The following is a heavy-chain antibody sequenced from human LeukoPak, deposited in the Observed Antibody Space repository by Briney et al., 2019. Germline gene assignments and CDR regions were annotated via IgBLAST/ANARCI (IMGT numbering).Heavy chain of an antibody. CDR1: GFTFSSYA. D-gene: IGHD5-12*01. CDR2: ISGSGGST. V-gene: IGHV3-23*01. J-gene: IGHJ4*02. Sequence: GGSLRLSCAASGFTFSSYAMSWVRQAPGKGLEWVSAISGSGGSTYYADSVKGRFTISRDNSKNTLYLQMNSLRAEDTAVYYCASRRGYDPYYFDYWGQGTLVTVSS. CDR3: ASRRGYDPYYFDY.